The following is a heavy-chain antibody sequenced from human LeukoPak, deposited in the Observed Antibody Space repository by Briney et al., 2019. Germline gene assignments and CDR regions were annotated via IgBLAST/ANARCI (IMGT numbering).Heavy chain of an antibody. CDR3: ARDGSPYSSSSSFDY. Sequence: ASVKVSCKASGYTFTSYYMHWVRQAPGQGLEWMGIINPSGGSTNYAQKLQGRVTMTTDTSTSAAYMELRSLRSDDTAVYYCARDGSPYSSSSSFDYWGQGTLVTVSS. J-gene: IGHJ4*02. V-gene: IGHV1-46*01. CDR2: INPSGGST. CDR1: GYTFTSYY. D-gene: IGHD6-6*01.